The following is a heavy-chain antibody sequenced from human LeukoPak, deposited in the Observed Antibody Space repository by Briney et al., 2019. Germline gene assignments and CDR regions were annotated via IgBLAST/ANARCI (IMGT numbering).Heavy chain of an antibody. V-gene: IGHV1-2*02. D-gene: IGHD3-10*01. J-gene: IGHJ4*02. Sequence: ASVKVSCKASGYTFTGNYMHWVRQAPGQGLEWMGWINPYSGGTNYAQKFQGRVTMTRDTSISTAYMELSRLRSDDTAVYYCVRYSGDNNAFDYWGQGALVTVSS. CDR1: GYTFTGNY. CDR2: INPYSGGT. CDR3: VRYSGDNNAFDY.